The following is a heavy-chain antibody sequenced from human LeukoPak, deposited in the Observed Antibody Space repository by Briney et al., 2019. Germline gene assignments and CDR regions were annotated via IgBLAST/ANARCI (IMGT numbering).Heavy chain of an antibody. V-gene: IGHV4-39*07. CDR1: GGSISSSSYY. CDR2: IYYSGST. D-gene: IGHD2-2*01. CDR3: ARGGIVVPAAWFDP. J-gene: IGHJ5*02. Sequence: SETLSLTCTVSGGSISSSSYYWGWIRQPPGKGLEWIGSIYYSGSTYYNPSLKSRVTISVDTSKNQFSLKLSSVTAADTAVYYCARGGIVVPAAWFDPWGQGTLVTVSS.